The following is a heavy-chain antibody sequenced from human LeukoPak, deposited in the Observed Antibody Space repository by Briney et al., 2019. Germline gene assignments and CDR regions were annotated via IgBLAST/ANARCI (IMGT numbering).Heavy chain of an antibody. V-gene: IGHV3-66*01. Sequence: GGSLRLSCAASGFTVSSNYMSWVRQAPGKGLEWVSVIYSGGSTYYADSVKGRFTISRDNSKNALYLQMNSLRAEDTAVYYCASLWFGELYHWGQGTLVTVSS. CDR3: ASLWFGELYH. J-gene: IGHJ5*02. CDR2: IYSGGST. D-gene: IGHD3-10*01. CDR1: GFTVSSNY.